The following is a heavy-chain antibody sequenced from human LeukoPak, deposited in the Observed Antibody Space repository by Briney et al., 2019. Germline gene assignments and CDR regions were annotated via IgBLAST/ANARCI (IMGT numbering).Heavy chain of an antibody. J-gene: IGHJ6*03. CDR3: AKNEDDGDDGYYYYYMDV. CDR1: GFTFSSYG. CDR2: ISYDGSNK. V-gene: IGHV3-30*18. D-gene: IGHD4-17*01. Sequence: TGGSLRLSCAASGFTFSSYGMHWVRQAPGKGLEWVAVISYDGSNKYYADSVKGRFTISRDNSKNTLYLQMNSLRAEDTAVYYCAKNEDDGDDGYYYYYMDVWGKGTTVTVSS.